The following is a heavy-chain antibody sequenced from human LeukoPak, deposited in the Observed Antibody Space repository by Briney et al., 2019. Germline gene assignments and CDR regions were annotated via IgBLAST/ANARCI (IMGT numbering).Heavy chain of an antibody. CDR2: MNPNSGNT. J-gene: IGHJ5*02. V-gene: IGHV1-8*01. CDR1: GYTFTSYD. D-gene: IGHD3-22*01. Sequence: GAPVKVSCKASGYTFTSYDINWVRQATRQGLEWMGWMNPNSGNTGYAQKFQGRVTMTRNTSISTAYMELSSLRSEDTAVYYCATGGVNYDSGFDPWGQGTLVTVSS. CDR3: ATGGVNYDSGFDP.